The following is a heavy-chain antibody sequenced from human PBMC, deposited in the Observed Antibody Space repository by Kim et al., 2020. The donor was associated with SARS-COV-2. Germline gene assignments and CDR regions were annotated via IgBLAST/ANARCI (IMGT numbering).Heavy chain of an antibody. CDR3: ARVWSYGARGYYYGMDV. D-gene: IGHD5-18*01. J-gene: IGHJ6*02. Sequence: SETLSLTCAVSGGSISSSNWWSWVRQPPGKGLEWIGEIYHSGSTNYNPSLKSRVTISVDKSKNQFSLKLSSVTAADTAVYYCARVWSYGARGYYYGMDVWGQGTTVTVSS. V-gene: IGHV4-4*02. CDR2: IYHSGST. CDR1: GGSISSSNW.